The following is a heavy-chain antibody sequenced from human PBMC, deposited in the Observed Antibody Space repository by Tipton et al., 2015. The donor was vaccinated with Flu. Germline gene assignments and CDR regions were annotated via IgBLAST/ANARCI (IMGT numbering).Heavy chain of an antibody. CDR2: ISSSGSTI. CDR3: ARANWGYAFDI. D-gene: IGHD7-27*01. J-gene: IGHJ3*02. Sequence: GSLRLSCAASGFTFSSYEMNWVRQAPGKGLAWVSYISSSGSTIYYADSVKGRFTISRDNAKNSLYLQMNSLRAEDTAVYYCARANWGYAFDIWGQGTMVTVSS. CDR1: GFTFSSYE. V-gene: IGHV3-48*03.